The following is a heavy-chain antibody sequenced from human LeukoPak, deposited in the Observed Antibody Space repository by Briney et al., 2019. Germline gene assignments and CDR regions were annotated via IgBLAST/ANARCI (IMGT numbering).Heavy chain of an antibody. D-gene: IGHD6-19*01. Sequence: KPSETLSLTCTVSGGSINSYFWTWIRQPAGKGLEWIGRIYTGGSTNYNPSLKSRVTMSVDTSKNQFSLRLTSVTAADTAVYYCARGPAYSWLRSGSVCFFDFWGQGVLVTVSS. J-gene: IGHJ4*02. V-gene: IGHV4-4*07. CDR3: ARGPAYSWLRSGSVCFFDF. CDR2: IYTGGST. CDR1: GGSINSYF.